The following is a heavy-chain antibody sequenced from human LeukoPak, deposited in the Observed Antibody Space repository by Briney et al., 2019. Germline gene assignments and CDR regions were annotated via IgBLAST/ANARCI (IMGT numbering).Heavy chain of an antibody. CDR1: GFTFSSYS. CDR2: ISSSSSYI. D-gene: IGHD6-19*01. J-gene: IGHJ4*02. V-gene: IGHV3-21*01. CDR3: VLALPVSGNNYFDD. Sequence: GGSLRLSCAASGFTFSSYSMNWVRQAPGKGLEWVSSISSSSSYIYYADSVKGRFTISRDNAKNSLYLQMNSLRAEDTAVYYCVLALPVSGNNYFDDWGQGTLLTVSS.